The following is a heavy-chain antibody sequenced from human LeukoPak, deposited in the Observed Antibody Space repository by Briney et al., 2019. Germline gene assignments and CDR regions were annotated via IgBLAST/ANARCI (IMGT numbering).Heavy chain of an antibody. V-gene: IGHV4-39*07. Sequence: PSETLSLTCTVSGGSISSSSYYRGWIRQPPGKGLEWIGSIYYSGSTYYNPSLKSRVTISVDTSKNQFSLKLSSVTAADTAVYYCARSVHDFWSGSFDYWGQGTLVTVSS. CDR2: IYYSGST. CDR1: GGSISSSSYY. D-gene: IGHD3-3*01. CDR3: ARSVHDFWSGSFDY. J-gene: IGHJ4*02.